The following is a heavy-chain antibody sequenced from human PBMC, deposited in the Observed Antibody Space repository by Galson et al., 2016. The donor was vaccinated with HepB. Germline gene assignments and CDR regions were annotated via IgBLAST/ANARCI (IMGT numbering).Heavy chain of an antibody. CDR2: TYSSGST. J-gene: IGHJ6*02. CDR3: ARAWGNYGMDV. CDR1: GFTVSTNY. Sequence: LRLSCAASGFTVSTNYMSWVRQAPGKGLEWVSVTYSSGSTYYADSVKGRFTFSRDNSKNTLYLQMNSLRAEDTAVYYCARAWGNYGMDVWGQGTTVTVSS. D-gene: IGHD7-27*01. V-gene: IGHV3-53*01.